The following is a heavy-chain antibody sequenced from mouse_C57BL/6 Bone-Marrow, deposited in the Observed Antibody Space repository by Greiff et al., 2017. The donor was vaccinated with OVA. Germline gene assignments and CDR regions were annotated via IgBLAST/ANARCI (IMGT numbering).Heavy chain of an antibody. Sequence: EVQLVESGEGLVKPGGSLKLSCAASGFTFSSYAMSWVRQTPEKRLEWVAYISSGGDYIYYADTVKGRFTISRDKARNTLYLQMSSLRSEDTAMYYCTRGPAITTPYAMDYGGQGTSVTVSS. D-gene: IGHD1-1*01. CDR3: TRGPAITTPYAMDY. CDR2: ISSGGDYI. CDR1: GFTFSSYA. J-gene: IGHJ4*01. V-gene: IGHV5-9-1*02.